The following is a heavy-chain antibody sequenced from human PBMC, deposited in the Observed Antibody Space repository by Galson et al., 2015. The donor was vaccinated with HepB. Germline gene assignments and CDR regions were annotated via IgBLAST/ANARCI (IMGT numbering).Heavy chain of an antibody. J-gene: IGHJ4*02. CDR3: TRLGDLSGYSSL. Sequence: SLRLSCAASGFTFNGSAMHWVRQASGRGLEWVGRIGSKAYSYATAYAASVKGRFTISRDDSKNTAYMQMNSLKTEDTAVYYCTRLGDLSGYSSLWGQGTLVTVSS. V-gene: IGHV3-73*01. D-gene: IGHD6-13*01. CDR2: IGSKAYSYAT. CDR1: GFTFNGSA.